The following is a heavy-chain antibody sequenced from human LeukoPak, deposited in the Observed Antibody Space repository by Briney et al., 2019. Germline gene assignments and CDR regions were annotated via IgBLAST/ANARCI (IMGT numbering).Heavy chain of an antibody. D-gene: IGHD1/OR15-1a*01. V-gene: IGHV3-74*01. Sequence: PGGSLRLSCAASGFTLSSYRMHWVRQVPGKGLVWVSRINSDGSDTSYADSVKGRFTISRDNAKNTLYLQMNSLRAEDTAVYYCARDTATTGSSWFDPWCQGTLVTVSS. CDR2: INSDGSDT. CDR3: ARDTATTGSSWFDP. CDR1: GFTLSSYR. J-gene: IGHJ5*02.